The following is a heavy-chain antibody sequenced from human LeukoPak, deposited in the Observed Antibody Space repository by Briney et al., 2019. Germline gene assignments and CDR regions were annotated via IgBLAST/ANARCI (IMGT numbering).Heavy chain of an antibody. V-gene: IGHV3-48*01. J-gene: IGHJ4*02. CDR1: GFIFDIYT. CDR3: ARPAPGSYSTFDY. Sequence: PGGSLRLSCAASGFIFDIYTMNWVRQAPGKRLEWVSYISNTGNALNYADSVKGRFTISRDNAKNSLYLQMNSLRAEDTAVYYCARPAPGSYSTFDYWGPGTLVTVSS. CDR2: ISNTGNAL. D-gene: IGHD6-13*01.